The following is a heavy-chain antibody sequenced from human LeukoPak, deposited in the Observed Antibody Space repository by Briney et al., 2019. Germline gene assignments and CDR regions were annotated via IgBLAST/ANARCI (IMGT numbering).Heavy chain of an antibody. V-gene: IGHV3-48*01. CDR1: GFTFSSYS. D-gene: IGHD1-1*01. CDR3: ARMGGSNWNREINWFDP. J-gene: IGHJ5*02. Sequence: GGSLRLSCVASGFTFSSYSMNWVRQAPGKGLEWLSYISSTTRNIYYADSVQGRFTISRDNAKNSPYLQMGSLRVEDTAVYYCARMGGSNWNREINWFDPWGQGTLVTVSS. CDR2: ISSTTRNI.